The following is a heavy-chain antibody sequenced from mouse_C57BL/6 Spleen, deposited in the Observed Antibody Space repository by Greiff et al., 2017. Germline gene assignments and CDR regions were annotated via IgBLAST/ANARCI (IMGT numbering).Heavy chain of an antibody. J-gene: IGHJ4*01. CDR2: INPSNGGT. CDR3: ARWGYYGSSYGDYAMDY. D-gene: IGHD1-1*01. Sequence: QVQLQQPGTELVKPGASVKLSCKASGYTFTSYWMHWVKQRPGPGLEWIGNINPSNGGTNYNEKFKSKATLTVDKSSSTAYMQLSSLTSEDSAVYYCARWGYYGSSYGDYAMDYWGQGTSVTVSS. CDR1: GYTFTSYW. V-gene: IGHV1-53*01.